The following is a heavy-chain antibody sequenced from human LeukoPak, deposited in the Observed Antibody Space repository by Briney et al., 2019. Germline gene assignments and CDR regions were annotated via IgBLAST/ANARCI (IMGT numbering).Heavy chain of an antibody. J-gene: IGHJ3*02. CDR1: GFTFSSYG. CDR3: AKDLYYYDSSGYYQEDAFDI. CDR2: ISGSGGST. V-gene: IGHV3-23*01. Sequence: GGSLRLSCAASGFTFSSYGMSWVRQAPGKGLEWVSAISGSGGSTYYADSVKGRFTISRDNSKNTLYLQMNSLRAEDTAVYYCAKDLYYYDSSGYYQEDAFDIWGQGTMVTVSS. D-gene: IGHD3-22*01.